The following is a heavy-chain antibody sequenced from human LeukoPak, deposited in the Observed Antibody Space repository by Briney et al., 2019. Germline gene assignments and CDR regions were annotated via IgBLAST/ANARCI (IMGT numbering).Heavy chain of an antibody. CDR2: ITWSGGST. Sequence: WGSLTLSCTASGCNFNNYAMTWVRQAPGKGLEWISAITWSGGSTFYSVKGRLIISRDNSKNTLYLQMNSLRAEGTAIYCAKAREYCTDGSCYSENYYFDYWGQGTLVTVSS. CDR1: GCNFNNYA. V-gene: IGHV3-23*01. CDR3: AKAREYCTDGSCYSENYYFDY. D-gene: IGHD2-15*01. J-gene: IGHJ4*02.